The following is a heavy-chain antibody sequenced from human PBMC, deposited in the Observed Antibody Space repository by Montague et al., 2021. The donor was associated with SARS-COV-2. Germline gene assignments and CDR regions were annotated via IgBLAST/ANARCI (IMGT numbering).Heavy chain of an antibody. J-gene: IGHJ6*03. CDR3: ARDQLKAQWPYYYYMDV. Sequence: SLRLSCAASGFTFSSYEMNWVRQAPGKGLEWVSYISSSGSTIYYADSVKGRFTISRDNAKNSLYLQMNSLRAEDTAVYYCARDQLKAQWPYYYYMDVWGKGTTVTVSS. CDR1: GFTFSSYE. D-gene: IGHD2-8*01. V-gene: IGHV3-48*03. CDR2: ISSSGSTI.